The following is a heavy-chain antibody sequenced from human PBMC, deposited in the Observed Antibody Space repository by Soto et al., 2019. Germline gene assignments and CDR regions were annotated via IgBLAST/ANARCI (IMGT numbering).Heavy chain of an antibody. CDR1: GGSVSSGSYY. V-gene: IGHV4-61*01. D-gene: IGHD2-15*01. Sequence: SETLSLTCTVSGGSVSSGSYYWSWIRQPPGKGLEWIGYIYYSGITNYNPSLKSRVTISVYTSKNQFSLKLSSVTAADTAVYYCARDPRPSYCSGGSCYSSDCYYYGMDVWGQGTTVTVSS. J-gene: IGHJ6*02. CDR3: ARDPRPSYCSGGSCYSSDCYYYGMDV. CDR2: IYYSGIT.